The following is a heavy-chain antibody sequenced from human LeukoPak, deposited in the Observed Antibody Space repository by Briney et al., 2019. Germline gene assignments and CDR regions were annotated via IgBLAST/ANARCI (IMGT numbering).Heavy chain of an antibody. CDR2: IYSCGST. J-gene: IGHJ5*02. Sequence: GGSLRLSCAASGFTFSSYSMNWVRQAPGKGLEWVSVIYSCGSTYYADSVKGRFTISRDNSKNTLYLQMNSLRAEDTAVYYCARARIRGKGSTSCYAPFESWFDPWGQGTLVTVSS. D-gene: IGHD2-2*01. V-gene: IGHV3-66*03. CDR3: ARARIRGKGSTSCYAPFESWFDP. CDR1: GFTFSSYS.